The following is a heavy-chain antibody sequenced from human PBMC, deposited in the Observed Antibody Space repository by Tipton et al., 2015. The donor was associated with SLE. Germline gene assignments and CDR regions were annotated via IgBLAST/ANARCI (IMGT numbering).Heavy chain of an antibody. CDR3: AREGVVQDAFDI. CDR1: GGSIRSSSYY. Sequence: TLSLTCTVSGGSIRSSSYYWSWIRQPPGKGLEWIGYIYYSGSTNYNPSLKSRVTISVDTSKNQFSLKLSSVTAADTAVYYCAREGVVQDAFDIWGQGTMVTVSS. D-gene: IGHD2-15*01. J-gene: IGHJ3*02. CDR2: IYYSGST. V-gene: IGHV4-61*01.